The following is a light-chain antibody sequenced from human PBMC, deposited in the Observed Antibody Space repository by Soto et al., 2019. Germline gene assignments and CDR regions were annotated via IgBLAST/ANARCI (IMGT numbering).Light chain of an antibody. V-gene: IGKV1-27*01. CDR2: AAS. CDR3: QKYNSAPLT. CDR1: QGIRNY. J-gene: IGKJ5*01. Sequence: DIQMTQSPSSLSASVGDRVTITCRASQGIRNYLAWYQQRPGKVPTLLIYAASTLQSGVPSRFSGSGSGTHFTLTISSLRPEDVATYYCQKYNSAPLTFGQGTRLEIK.